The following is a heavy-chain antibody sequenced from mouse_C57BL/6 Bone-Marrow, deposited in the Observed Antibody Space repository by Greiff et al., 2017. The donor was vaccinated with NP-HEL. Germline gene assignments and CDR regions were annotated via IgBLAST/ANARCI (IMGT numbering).Heavy chain of an antibody. V-gene: IGHV5-12*01. CDR3: ARRGGLLRYLDY. D-gene: IGHD1-1*01. Sequence: EVKLVESGGGLVQPGGSLKLSCAASGFTFSDYYMYWVRQTPEKRLEWVAYISNGGGSTYYPDTVKGRFTISRDNAKNTLYLQMSRLKSEDTAMYYCARRGGLLRYLDYWGQGTTLTVSS. CDR1: GFTFSDYY. J-gene: IGHJ2*01. CDR2: ISNGGGST.